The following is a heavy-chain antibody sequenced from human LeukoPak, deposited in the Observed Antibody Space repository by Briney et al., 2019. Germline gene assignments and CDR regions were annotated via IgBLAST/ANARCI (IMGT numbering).Heavy chain of an antibody. CDR3: AREGDAFDI. CDR1: GFTFSSYS. V-gene: IGHV3-7*01. Sequence: GGSLRLSCAASGFTFSSYSMSWVRQAPRKGLEWVANIKQDGSDKYYVDSVRGRFTISRDNAKNSVYLQMNSLRADDTAVYYCAREGDAFDIWGQGTMVTVSS. CDR2: IKQDGSDK. J-gene: IGHJ3*02.